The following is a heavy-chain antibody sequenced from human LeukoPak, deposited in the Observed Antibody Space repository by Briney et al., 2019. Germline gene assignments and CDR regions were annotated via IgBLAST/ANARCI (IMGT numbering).Heavy chain of an antibody. CDR1: GFTFSRYW. Sequence: GGSLRLSCAASGFTFSRYWMKWVRQAPGKGLGWVANIKQDGSEKYYVDSLEGRFTISRDNAKNSLSLQMNSLRAEDTAVYYCSAYDYSNAIDYWGQGTLVTVSS. J-gene: IGHJ4*02. CDR2: IKQDGSEK. D-gene: IGHD4-11*01. V-gene: IGHV3-7*01. CDR3: SAYDYSNAIDY.